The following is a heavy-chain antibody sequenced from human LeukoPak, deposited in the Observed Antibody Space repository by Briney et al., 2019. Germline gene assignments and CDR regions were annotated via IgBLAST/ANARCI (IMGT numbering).Heavy chain of an antibody. D-gene: IGHD2-15*01. CDR1: GGSISSSSYY. CDR2: INHSGST. CDR3: ARARSYGIPWMVAATQNSS. J-gene: IGHJ4*02. V-gene: IGHV4-39*07. Sequence: PSETLSLTRTVSGGSISSSSYYWGWIRQPPGKGLEWIGEINHSGSTNYNPSLKSRVTISVDTSKNQFSLKLSSVTAADTAVYYCARARSYGIPWMVAATQNSSWGQGTLVTVSS.